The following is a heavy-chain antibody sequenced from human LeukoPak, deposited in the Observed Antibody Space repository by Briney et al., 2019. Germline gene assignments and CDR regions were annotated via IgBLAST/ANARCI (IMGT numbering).Heavy chain of an antibody. Sequence: GGSLRLSCATSGFTFSRHWMSWVRQAPGKGLEWVANINQDGSGKYYVDSVKSRFTISRDNAKNSLYLQMNSLRSEDTAIYYCAEGTTGWGQGTLVTVSS. CDR3: AEGTTG. V-gene: IGHV3-7*01. CDR2: INQDGSGK. D-gene: IGHD1-1*01. J-gene: IGHJ1*01. CDR1: GFTFSRHW.